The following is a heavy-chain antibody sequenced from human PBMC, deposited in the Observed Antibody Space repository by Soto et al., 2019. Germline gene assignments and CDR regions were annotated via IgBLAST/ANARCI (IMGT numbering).Heavy chain of an antibody. CDR3: ARETAGRFDY. CDR1: GYTFTSYD. V-gene: IGHV1-8*01. Sequence: GASVKVSCKASGYTFTSYDINWVRQATGQGLEWMGWMNPNSGNTAYAQKFQGRVTMIRNTSISTAYMELSSLRSEDTAVYYCARETAGRFDYWGQGTLVTVSS. CDR2: MNPNSGNT. D-gene: IGHD6-25*01. J-gene: IGHJ4*02.